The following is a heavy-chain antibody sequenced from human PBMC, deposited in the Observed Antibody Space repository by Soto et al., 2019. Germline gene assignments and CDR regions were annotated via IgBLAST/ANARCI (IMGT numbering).Heavy chain of an antibody. J-gene: IGHJ4*02. CDR3: AKDSMIYSYDNPPDY. V-gene: IGHV3-30*18. D-gene: IGHD5-18*01. CDR1: GFTFSSYG. Sequence: PGGSLRLSCAASGFTFSSYGMHWVRQAPGKGLEWVAVISYDGSNKYYADSVKGRFTISRDNSKNTLYLQMNSLRAEDTAVYYCAKDSMIYSYDNPPDYWGQGTLVTVSS. CDR2: ISYDGSNK.